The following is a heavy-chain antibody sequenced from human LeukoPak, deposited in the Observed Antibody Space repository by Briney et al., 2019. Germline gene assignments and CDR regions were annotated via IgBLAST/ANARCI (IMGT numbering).Heavy chain of an antibody. Sequence: SETLSLTCAVSCYSIRSGYYWGWIRQPPGKGLEWIGNIYHSGSTYYNPSLKSRVTISVDTSKNQFSLKLSSVTAADTAVYYCARDDMVRGIKYYYYGMDVWGKGTTVTVSS. CDR2: IYHSGST. D-gene: IGHD3-10*01. V-gene: IGHV4-38-2*02. CDR1: CYSIRSGYY. J-gene: IGHJ6*04. CDR3: ARDDMVRGIKYYYYGMDV.